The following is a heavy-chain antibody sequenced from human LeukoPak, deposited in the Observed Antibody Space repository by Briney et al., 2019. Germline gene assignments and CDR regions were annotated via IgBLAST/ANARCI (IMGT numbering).Heavy chain of an antibody. V-gene: IGHV3-23*01. J-gene: IGHJ4*02. Sequence: GSLRLSCAASGFTLSSYGMHWVRQAPGKGLEWVSAISGSGGSTYYADSVKGRFTISRDNSKNTLYLQMNSLRAEDTAVYYCAKDPRVLLWFGELLYFDYWGQGTLVTVSS. D-gene: IGHD3-10*01. CDR3: AKDPRVLLWFGELLYFDY. CDR2: ISGSGGST. CDR1: GFTLSSYG.